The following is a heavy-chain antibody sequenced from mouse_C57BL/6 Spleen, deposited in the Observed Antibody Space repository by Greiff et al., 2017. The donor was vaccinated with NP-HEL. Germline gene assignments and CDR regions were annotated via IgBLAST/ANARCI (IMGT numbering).Heavy chain of an antibody. CDR1: GYSFTDYN. V-gene: IGHV1-39*01. J-gene: IGHJ4*01. CDR3: ARPRDSSGPYYAMDY. Sequence: VQLQQSGPELVKPGASVKISCKASGYSFTDYNMNWVKQSNGKSLEWIGVINPNYGTTSYNQKFKGKATLTVDQSSSTAYMQLNSLTSEDSAVYYGARPRDSSGPYYAMDYWGQGTSVTVSS. D-gene: IGHD3-2*02. CDR2: INPNYGTT.